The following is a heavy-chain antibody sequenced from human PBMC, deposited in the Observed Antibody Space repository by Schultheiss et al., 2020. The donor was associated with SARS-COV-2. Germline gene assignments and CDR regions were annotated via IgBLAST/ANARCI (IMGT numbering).Heavy chain of an antibody. J-gene: IGHJ4*02. CDR2: IYHSGST. Sequence: SETLSLTCAVYGGSFSGYYWSWIRQPPGKGLEWIGYIYHSGSTYYNPSLKSRVTISVDRSKNQFSLKLSSVTAADTAVYYCARDSSGPGPFDYWGQGTLVTVSS. V-gene: IGHV4-34*01. CDR3: ARDSSGPGPFDY. CDR1: GGSFSGYY. D-gene: IGHD6-19*01.